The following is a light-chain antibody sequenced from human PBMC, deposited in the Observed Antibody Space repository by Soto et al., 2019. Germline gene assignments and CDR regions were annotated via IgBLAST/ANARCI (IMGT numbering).Light chain of an antibody. V-gene: IGKV3-11*01. CDR1: QSVSSY. CDR3: QQRSNWPT. Sequence: TQSLSPGERATLSCRASQSVSSYLAWYQQKPGQAPRLLIYDASNRATGIPARFSGSGSGTDFTLTISSLEPEDFAVYYCQQRSNWPTFGPGTKVDIK. CDR2: DAS. J-gene: IGKJ3*01.